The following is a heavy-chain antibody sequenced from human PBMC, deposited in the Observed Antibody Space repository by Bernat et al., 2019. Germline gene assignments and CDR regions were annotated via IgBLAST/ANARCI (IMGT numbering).Heavy chain of an antibody. CDR2: ISTKTDSFAT. CDR1: GFTFSGSA. J-gene: IGHJ5*02. CDR3: TAEVGVTSYNWYDP. Sequence: EVQLVESGGGFVQPGGTLTLSCAASGFTFSGSAMHWVRQASGKGLEWVGRISTKTDSFATRYGASVKGRFTISRDDSKNTAYLQMNSLRTEDTAVYYCTAEVGVTSYNWYDPWGRGTRVTVSS. D-gene: IGHD1-26*01. V-gene: IGHV3-73*01.